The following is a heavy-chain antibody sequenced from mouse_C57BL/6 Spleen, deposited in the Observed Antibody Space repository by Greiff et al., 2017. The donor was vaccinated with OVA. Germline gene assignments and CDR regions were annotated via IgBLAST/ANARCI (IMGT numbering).Heavy chain of an antibody. J-gene: IGHJ1*03. Sequence: QVQLKQPGAELVKPGASVKLSCKASGYTFTSYWMHWVKQRPGQGLEWIGMIHPNSGSTNYNEKFKSKATLTVDKSSSTAYMQLSSLTSEDSAVYYCAREEGMVTRYFDVWGTGTTVTVSS. CDR2: IHPNSGST. V-gene: IGHV1-64*01. CDR1: GYTFTSYW. D-gene: IGHD2-2*01. CDR3: AREEGMVTRYFDV.